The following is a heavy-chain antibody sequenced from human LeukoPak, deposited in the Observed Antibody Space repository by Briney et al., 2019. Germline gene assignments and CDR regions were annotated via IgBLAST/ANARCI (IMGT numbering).Heavy chain of an antibody. V-gene: IGHV4-59*08. D-gene: IGHD5-12*01. CDR1: GGSISSYY. CDR3: ARRYSGYGNAFDI. CDR2: IYSSGST. Sequence: SETLSLTCTVSGGSISSYYWSWIRQPPGKGLEWIGYIYSSGSTNYSPSLKSRVTISADTSKNQFSLKLYSVTAADTAVYYCARRYSGYGNAFDIWGQGTMVTVSS. J-gene: IGHJ3*02.